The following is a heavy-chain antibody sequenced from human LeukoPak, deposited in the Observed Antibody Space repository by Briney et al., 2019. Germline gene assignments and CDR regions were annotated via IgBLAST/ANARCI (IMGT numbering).Heavy chain of an antibody. V-gene: IGHV3-23*01. CDR3: AKDGYDYYYYYMDV. CDR1: GFTFSSYA. CDR2: ISDSGCST. J-gene: IGHJ6*03. Sequence: PGGSLRLSCAASGFTFSSYAMSWVRQAPGKGLEWVSAISDSGCSTYYADSVQGRFTISRDNSKNTLYLKMNILRAEDMAVYYCAKDGYDYYYYYMDVWGKGTTVTVSS. D-gene: IGHD1-1*01.